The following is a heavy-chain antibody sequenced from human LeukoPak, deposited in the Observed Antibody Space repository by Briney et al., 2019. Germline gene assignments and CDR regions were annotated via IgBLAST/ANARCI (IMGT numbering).Heavy chain of an antibody. CDR3: ATLSGLSGSYYYFDY. CDR1: GGTFSSYA. CDR2: INPNSGGT. V-gene: IGHV1-2*02. J-gene: IGHJ4*02. D-gene: IGHD1-26*01. Sequence: ASVKVSCKASGGTFSSYAISWVRQAPGQGLEWMGWINPNSGGTNYAQKFQGRVTMTRDTSISTAYMELSRLRSDDTAVYYCATLSGLSGSYYYFDYWGQGTLVTVSS.